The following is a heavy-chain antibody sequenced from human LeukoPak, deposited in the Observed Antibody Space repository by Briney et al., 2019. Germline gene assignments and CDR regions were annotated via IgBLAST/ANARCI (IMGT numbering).Heavy chain of an antibody. CDR1: GFVFSSYE. CDR2: ISSSGKTI. V-gene: IGHV3-48*03. D-gene: IGHD2-21*02. Sequence: GGSLRLSCAASGFVFSSYEMNWVRQAPGKGLERVSYISSSGKTIYYADSVKGRFTISRDNARNSLFLQMNSLRAEDTALYYCASGSAYCGGDCYGDFDYWGQGTLVTVSS. J-gene: IGHJ4*02. CDR3: ASGSAYCGGDCYGDFDY.